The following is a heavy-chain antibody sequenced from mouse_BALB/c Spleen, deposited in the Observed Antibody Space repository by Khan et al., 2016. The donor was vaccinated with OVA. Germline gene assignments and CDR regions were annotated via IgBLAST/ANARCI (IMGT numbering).Heavy chain of an antibody. V-gene: IGHV5-9-3*01. Sequence: EVELVESGGDLVKPGGSLKLSCAASGFTFSTYAMSWVRQTPEKRLEWVATINSDGDYIYYPDSVKGRFTISRDNAKNTLYLQMSSLRSEDTAMYYCARRSYGRFAYWGQGALVTVSA. CDR1: GFTFSTYA. CDR2: INSDGDYI. CDR3: ARRSYGRFAY. D-gene: IGHD2-12*01. J-gene: IGHJ3*01.